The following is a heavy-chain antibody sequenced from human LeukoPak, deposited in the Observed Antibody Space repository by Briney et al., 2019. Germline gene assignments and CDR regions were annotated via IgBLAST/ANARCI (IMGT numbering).Heavy chain of an antibody. V-gene: IGHV4-30-2*01. Sequence: SETLSLTCAVSGGSISSGGYSWSWIRQPPGKGLEWIGYIYHSGSTYYDPSLKSRVTISVGRSKNQFSLKLSSVTAADTAVYYCARAGGDYYGSGSAFDYWGQGTLVTVSS. J-gene: IGHJ4*02. CDR2: IYHSGST. CDR1: GGSISSGGYS. D-gene: IGHD3-10*01. CDR3: ARAGGDYYGSGSAFDY.